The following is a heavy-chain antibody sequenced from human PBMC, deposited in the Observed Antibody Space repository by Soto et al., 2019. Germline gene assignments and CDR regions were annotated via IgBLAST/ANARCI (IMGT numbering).Heavy chain of an antibody. J-gene: IGHJ5*02. CDR1: GGSISGEGYY. D-gene: IGHD2-2*01. CDR2: IHYSGTT. CDR3: ARGWTATAASANWLAR. V-gene: IGHV4-31*03. Sequence: QVPLPESGPGLVEPSQTLSPTCTVSGGSISGEGYYWSWIRQYSGRCLEWIGYIHYSGTTYHNPSLKSRVTISVDMSNTQFFLKLSSLTASDTAVYYFARGWTATAASANWLARWGSGTLVTVSS.